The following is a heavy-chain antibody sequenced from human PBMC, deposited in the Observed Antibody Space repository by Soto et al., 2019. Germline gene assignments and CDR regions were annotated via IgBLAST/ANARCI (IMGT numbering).Heavy chain of an antibody. D-gene: IGHD3-10*01. Sequence: SETLSLTCAVSGGSISSGGYSWSWIRQPPGKGLEWIGYIDHSRSTYYNPSLKSRVTISVDTSKNQLSLKLSSVTAADTAVYYCARDPSGSGPNFDYWGQGALVTVSS. CDR1: GGSISSGGYS. V-gene: IGHV4-30-2*01. J-gene: IGHJ4*02. CDR3: ARDPSGSGPNFDY. CDR2: IDHSRST.